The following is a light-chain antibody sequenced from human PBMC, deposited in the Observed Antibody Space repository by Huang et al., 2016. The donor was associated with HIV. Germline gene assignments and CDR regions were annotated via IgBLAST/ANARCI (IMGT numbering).Light chain of an antibody. J-gene: IGKJ4*01. Sequence: EIILTQSPATLSLSPGERATLSCRASQSVSSYLAWYQQKPGQAPRPLIYDAANRAAGSPARCSGSRAGTDFTLTISSLEPEDFAVYYCQQRSNRPPLTFGGGTKVEIK. V-gene: IGKV3-11*01. CDR2: DAA. CDR1: QSVSSY. CDR3: QQRSNRPPLT.